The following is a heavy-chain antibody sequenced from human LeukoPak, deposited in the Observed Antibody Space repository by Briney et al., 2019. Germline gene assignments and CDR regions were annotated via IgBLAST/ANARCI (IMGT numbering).Heavy chain of an antibody. CDR1: GYTFTSYD. D-gene: IGHD6-13*01. Sequence: ASVKVSCKASGYTFTSYDINWVRQAPGQGLECMGCMNPNSGNTGYAQKFQSRVTMTRNTSISTAYMELSSLRSEDTAVDYCAVTGYSSSWYGSYYYYGMDVWGQGTTVTVSS. J-gene: IGHJ6*02. CDR3: AVTGYSSSWYGSYYYYGMDV. V-gene: IGHV1-8*01. CDR2: MNPNSGNT.